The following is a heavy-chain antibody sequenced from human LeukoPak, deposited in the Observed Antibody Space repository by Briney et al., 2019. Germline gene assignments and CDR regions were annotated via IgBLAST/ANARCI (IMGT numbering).Heavy chain of an antibody. CDR3: ARMDTAIVTDGTDY. D-gene: IGHD5-18*01. J-gene: IGHJ4*02. V-gene: IGHV5-10-1*01. CDR2: IDPSDSYT. Sequence: GESLKIPCKGSGYSFTSYWISWVRQMPGKGLEWMGRIDPSDSYTNYSPSFQGHVTISADKSIGTAYLQWSSLKASDTAMYYCARMDTAIVTDGTDYWGQGTLVTVSS. CDR1: GYSFTSYW.